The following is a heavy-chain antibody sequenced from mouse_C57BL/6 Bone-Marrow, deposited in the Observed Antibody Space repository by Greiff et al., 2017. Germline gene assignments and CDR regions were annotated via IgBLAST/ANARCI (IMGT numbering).Heavy chain of an antibody. CDR2: INPNNGGT. CDR3: AREGYYGSSYWYFDV. CDR1: GYTFTDYY. V-gene: IGHV1-26*01. J-gene: IGHJ1*03. Sequence: VQLQQSGPELVKPGASVKISCKASGYTFTDYYMNWVKQSHGKSLEWIGDINPNNGGTSYNQKFKGKATLTVDKSSSTAYMELRSLTSEDSAVYYGAREGYYGSSYWYFDVWGKGTTVTVSS. D-gene: IGHD1-1*01.